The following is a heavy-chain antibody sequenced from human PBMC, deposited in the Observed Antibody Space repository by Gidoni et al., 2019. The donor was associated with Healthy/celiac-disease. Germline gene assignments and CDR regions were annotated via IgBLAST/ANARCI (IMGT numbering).Heavy chain of an antibody. V-gene: IGHV4-39*01. D-gene: IGHD3-22*01. CDR1: GGSISGSSYS. CDR3: AGLLHTRHYYYDSRDYFDY. Sequence: QLQLQESGPGLVKPSETLSLTCTVSGGSISGSSYSWGWLRQPPGKGLEWIGSINYIGSTYYNPSHKSRVTISVDASKNQFSLKLSSVTAADTAVYYCAGLLHTRHYYYDSRDYFDYWGQGTLVTVSS. CDR2: INYIGST. J-gene: IGHJ4*02.